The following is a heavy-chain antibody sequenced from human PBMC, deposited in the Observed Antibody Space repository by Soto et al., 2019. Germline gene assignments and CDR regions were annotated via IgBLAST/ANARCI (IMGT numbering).Heavy chain of an antibody. Sequence: SETLSLTCTVSGGSISSYYWSWIRQAPGKGLEWIGHIYYSGSTKYNPSLKSRVTISVDTSKNQLSLKLSSVTAADTAVYYCARVRDCSGGTCYSWWFDPWGQGTLVTVSS. D-gene: IGHD2-15*01. V-gene: IGHV4-59*01. CDR3: ARVRDCSGGTCYSWWFDP. CDR1: GGSISSYY. CDR2: IYYSGST. J-gene: IGHJ5*02.